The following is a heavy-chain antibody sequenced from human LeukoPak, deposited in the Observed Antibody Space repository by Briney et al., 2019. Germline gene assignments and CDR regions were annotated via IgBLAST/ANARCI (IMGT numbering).Heavy chain of an antibody. V-gene: IGHV3-48*03. Sequence: QPGGSLRLSCAASGFTFSSYEMNWVRQAPGKGLECASYISSSGSTIYYADSVKGRFTISRDNAKNSLYLQMNSLRAEDTAVYYCARENDYFDYWGQGTLVTVSS. CDR2: ISSSGSTI. J-gene: IGHJ4*02. CDR1: GFTFSSYE. CDR3: ARENDYFDY.